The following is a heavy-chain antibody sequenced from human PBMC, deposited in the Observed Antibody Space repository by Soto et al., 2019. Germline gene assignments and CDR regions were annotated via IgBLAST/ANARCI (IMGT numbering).Heavy chain of an antibody. J-gene: IGHJ4*02. CDR1: GFTFQSYA. Sequence: QVQLVNSGGGVVQPGRSLRLSCSASGFTFQSYAFYWVRQAPGKGLECVADISRDGSKNYHAVSVRGRFTISRDNSKNTLFLQMDSLRIDDTAVYYCARDGGYSLDSWGQGILVTGSS. CDR3: ARDGGYSLDS. D-gene: IGHD3-16*01. CDR2: ISRDGSKN. V-gene: IGHV3-30*03.